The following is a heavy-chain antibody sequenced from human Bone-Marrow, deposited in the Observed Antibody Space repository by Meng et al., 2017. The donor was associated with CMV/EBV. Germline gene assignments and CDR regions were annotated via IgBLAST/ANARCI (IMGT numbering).Heavy chain of an antibody. J-gene: IGHJ4*02. D-gene: IGHD2-2*02. CDR2: ISYDGSNK. CDR1: GFTFSSYA. CDR3: AKNYCSSTSCYTGFDY. V-gene: IGHV3-30-3*02. Sequence: LSLTCAASGFTFSSYAMHWVRQAPGKGLEWVAVISYDGSNKYYADSVKGRFTISRDNSKNTLYLQMNSLRAEDTAVYYCAKNYCSSTSCYTGFDYWVQGTLVTVSS.